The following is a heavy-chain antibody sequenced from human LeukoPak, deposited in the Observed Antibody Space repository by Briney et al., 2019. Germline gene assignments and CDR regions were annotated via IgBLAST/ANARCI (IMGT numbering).Heavy chain of an antibody. V-gene: IGHV3-48*01. CDR3: ARSTVGAPH. CDR2: ISSSSSTI. Sequence: GGSLRLSCAASGFTFSSYSMNWVRQAPGKGLEWVSYISSSSSTIYYADSVKGRFTISRDNAKDSLYLQMNSLRAEDTAVYYCARSTVGAPHWGQGTLVTVSS. J-gene: IGHJ4*02. D-gene: IGHD1-26*01. CDR1: GFTFSSYS.